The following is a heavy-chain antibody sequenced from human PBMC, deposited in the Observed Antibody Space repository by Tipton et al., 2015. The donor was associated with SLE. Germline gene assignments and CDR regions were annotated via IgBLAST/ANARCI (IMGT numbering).Heavy chain of an antibody. V-gene: IGHV3-21*03. J-gene: IGHJ4*02. CDR2: ISSSSSYI. CDR1: RFTFSSYS. CDR3: AGGRGITGHHYFAY. Sequence: SLRLSCAASRFTFSSYSMNWVRQAPGKGLEWVSSISSSSSYIYYADSVKGRFTISRDNAKNSLYLQMNSLRAEDTAVYYCAGGRGITGHHYFAYWGPGTLVPVSS. D-gene: IGHD1-20*01.